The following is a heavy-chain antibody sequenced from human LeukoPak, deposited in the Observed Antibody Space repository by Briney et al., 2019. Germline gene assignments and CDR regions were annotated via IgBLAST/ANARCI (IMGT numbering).Heavy chain of an antibody. CDR2: ISYDGRNK. J-gene: IGHJ3*01. CDR1: GFTFNNHD. CDR3: AKPRDIDSWAFDV. V-gene: IGHV3-30*18. D-gene: IGHD2-15*01. Sequence: PGGSLRLSCAASGFTFNNHDMHWFRKAPGKGLEWVAGISYDGRNKYYADSVKGRFTISRDNSKNTLNLQMNSLRTEDTAVYYCAKPRDIDSWAFDVWGQGTMVTVS.